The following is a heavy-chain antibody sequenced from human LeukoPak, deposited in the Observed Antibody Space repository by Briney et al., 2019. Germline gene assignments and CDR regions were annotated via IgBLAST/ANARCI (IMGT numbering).Heavy chain of an antibody. D-gene: IGHD3-3*01. Sequence: ASVKVSCKASGYTFTGYYMHWMRQAPGQGLEWMGWINPNSGGTNYAQKFQGRVTMTRDTSISTAYMELSRLRSDDTAVYYCARDRSPYYDFWSGYYTPLYYYYYMDVWGKGTTVTVSS. CDR2: INPNSGGT. V-gene: IGHV1-2*02. CDR3: ARDRSPYYDFWSGYYTPLYYYYYMDV. J-gene: IGHJ6*03. CDR1: GYTFTGYY.